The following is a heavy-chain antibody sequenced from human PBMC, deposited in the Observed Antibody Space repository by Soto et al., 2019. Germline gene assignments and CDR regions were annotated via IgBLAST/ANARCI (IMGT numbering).Heavy chain of an antibody. Sequence: ASVKVSCKASGYTFTSYAMHWVRQAPGQRLEWMGWINAGNGNTKYSQKFQGRVTITRDTSASTAYMELSSLRSEDTAVYYCARGSITMVRGLNWFDPWGQGTLVTVSS. CDR2: INAGNGNT. J-gene: IGHJ5*02. CDR1: GYTFTSYA. V-gene: IGHV1-3*01. D-gene: IGHD3-10*01. CDR3: ARGSITMVRGLNWFDP.